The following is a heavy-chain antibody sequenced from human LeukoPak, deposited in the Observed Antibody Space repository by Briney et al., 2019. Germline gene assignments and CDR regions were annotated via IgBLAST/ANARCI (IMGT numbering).Heavy chain of an antibody. Sequence: SETLSLTCTVSGGSISSGDYYWSWIRQPPGKGLEWIGYIYYSGSTYYNPSLKSRVTISVDTSKNQFSLKLSSVIAADTAVYYCAKMGYYDTSGHDWGQGTLVTVSS. J-gene: IGHJ4*02. CDR2: IYYSGST. CDR3: AKMGYYDTSGHD. V-gene: IGHV4-30-4*01. CDR1: GGSISSGDYY. D-gene: IGHD3-22*01.